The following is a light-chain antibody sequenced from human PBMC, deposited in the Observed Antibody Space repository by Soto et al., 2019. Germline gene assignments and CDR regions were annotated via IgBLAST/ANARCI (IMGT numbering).Light chain of an antibody. CDR3: QQYNNWPPT. J-gene: IGKJ1*01. CDR1: QSVSSN. Sequence: EIVLTQSPGTLSLSPGERATLSCRASQSVSSNLAWYQQKPGQAPRLLIYVASTRATGIPARFSGSGSGTESTLSIGSLQSEDFAVYYCQQYNNWPPTFGQGTKVDIK. V-gene: IGKV3-15*01. CDR2: VAS.